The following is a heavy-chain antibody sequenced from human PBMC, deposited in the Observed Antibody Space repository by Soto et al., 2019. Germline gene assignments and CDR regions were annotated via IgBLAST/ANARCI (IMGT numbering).Heavy chain of an antibody. V-gene: IGHV4-59*01. D-gene: IGHD2-21*02. CDR2: IYYSGST. CDR3: ARFLCCGGDCHPGFDY. CDR1: GGSISSYY. Sequence: SETLSLTCTVSGGSISSYYWSWIRQPPGKGLEWIGYIYYSGSTNYNPSLKSRVTISVDTSKNQFSLKLSSVTAADTAVYYCARFLCCGGDCHPGFDYWGQGTLVTVSS. J-gene: IGHJ4*02.